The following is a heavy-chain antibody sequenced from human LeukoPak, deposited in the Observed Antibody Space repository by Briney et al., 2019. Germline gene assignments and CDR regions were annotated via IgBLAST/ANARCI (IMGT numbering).Heavy chain of an antibody. J-gene: IGHJ5*01. CDR3: ARDAIVGATRGGWFDS. D-gene: IGHD1-26*01. V-gene: IGHV3-21*01. CDR1: DFIFSSYG. CDR2: ITSSAFI. Sequence: GGSLRLSCAASDFIFSSYGMNWVRQAPGKGLEWVSSITSSAFIYYADSVKGRFTISRDNAKNSLYLQMNSLRAEDTAVYYCARDAIVGATRGGWFDSWGQGTLVTVSS.